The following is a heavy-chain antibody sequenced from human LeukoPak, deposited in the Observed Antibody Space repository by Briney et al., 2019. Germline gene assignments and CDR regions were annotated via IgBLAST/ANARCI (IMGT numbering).Heavy chain of an antibody. Sequence: GGSLRLSCAASGFSFIDYWMTWVRQAPGKGLEWVGNIKQDGSETYYVDSVKGRFTISRDNAKNSLYLQMNSLRAEDTAVYYCAKDWGDGYNQDYWGQGTLVTVSS. CDR1: GFSFIDYW. V-gene: IGHV3-7*01. J-gene: IGHJ4*02. CDR3: AKDWGDGYNQDY. D-gene: IGHD5-24*01. CDR2: IKQDGSET.